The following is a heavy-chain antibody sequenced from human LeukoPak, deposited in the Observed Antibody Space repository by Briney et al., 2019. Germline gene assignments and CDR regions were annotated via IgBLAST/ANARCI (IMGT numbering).Heavy chain of an antibody. D-gene: IGHD3-9*01. J-gene: IGHJ6*02. CDR3: ARVDPYYYYYGMDV. Sequence: SETLSLTCSVSGGSISSYYWSWIRQPAEKGLEWSGRVYSSGSTNYNPSLKSRVTMSVDTSKNQISLKLSSVTAADTAVYYCARVDPYYYYYGMDVWGQGTTVTVSS. CDR2: VYSSGST. V-gene: IGHV4-4*07. CDR1: GGSISSYY.